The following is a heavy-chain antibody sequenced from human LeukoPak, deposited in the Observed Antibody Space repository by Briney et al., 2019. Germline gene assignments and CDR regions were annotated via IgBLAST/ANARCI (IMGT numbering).Heavy chain of an antibody. D-gene: IGHD6-19*01. CDR2: IIPIFGTA. J-gene: IGHJ4*02. Sequence: SVKVSCKASGGTFSSYAISWVRQAPGQGLEWMGRIIPIFGTANYAQKFQGRVTITTDESTGTAYMELSSLRSEDTAVYYCARERDIAVAGIYYFDYWGQGTLVTVSS. CDR1: GGTFSSYA. V-gene: IGHV1-69*05. CDR3: ARERDIAVAGIYYFDY.